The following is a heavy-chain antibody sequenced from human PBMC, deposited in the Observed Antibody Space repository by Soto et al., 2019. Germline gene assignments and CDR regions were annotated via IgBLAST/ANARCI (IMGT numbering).Heavy chain of an antibody. V-gene: IGHV5-51*01. CDR1: GYXFTDYW. CDR3: TRLISPVAARHS. D-gene: IGHD2-15*01. CDR2: IYPGDSDT. J-gene: IGHJ4*02. Sequence: EXLKISCKCSGYXFTDYWLAWVRHMPGKAPEWMGIIYPGDSDTRYSPSFKGHVTISADKSINTAYLQWSSMKASDTAMYYCTRLISPVAARHSWGQGTLGTVSS.